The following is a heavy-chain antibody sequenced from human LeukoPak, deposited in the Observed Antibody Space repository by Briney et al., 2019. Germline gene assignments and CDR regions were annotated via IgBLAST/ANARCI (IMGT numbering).Heavy chain of an antibody. CDR1: GFTFSSYP. CDR2: ISSSSSYI. CDR3: ARDDYGDYYYYYMDV. Sequence: GGSLRLSCAASGFTFSSYPMHWVRQAPGKGLEWVSSISSSSSYIYYADSVKGRFTISRDNAKNSLYLQMNSLRAEDTAVYYCARDDYGDYYYYYMDVWGKGTTVTVSS. D-gene: IGHD4-17*01. V-gene: IGHV3-21*01. J-gene: IGHJ6*03.